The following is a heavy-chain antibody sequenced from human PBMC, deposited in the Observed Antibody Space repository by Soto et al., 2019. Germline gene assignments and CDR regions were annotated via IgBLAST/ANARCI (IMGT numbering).Heavy chain of an antibody. CDR3: AHRPSYCSGGSCYSGFDY. Sequence: QITLKESGPTLVKPTQTLTLTCTFSGFSLSTSGVGVGWIRQPPGKALEWLALIYWDEDKRYSPSLKSRLNITKDTSKNQVVLTMTNMDPVNTATYYCAHRPSYCSGGSCYSGFDYWGQGTLVTVSS. CDR2: IYWDEDK. V-gene: IGHV2-5*02. CDR1: GFSLSTSGVG. J-gene: IGHJ4*02. D-gene: IGHD2-15*01.